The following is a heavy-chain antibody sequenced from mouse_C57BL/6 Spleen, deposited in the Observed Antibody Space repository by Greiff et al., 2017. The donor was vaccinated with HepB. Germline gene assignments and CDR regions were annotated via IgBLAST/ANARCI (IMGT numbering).Heavy chain of an antibody. CDR1: GYSITSGYY. V-gene: IGHV3-6*01. J-gene: IGHJ1*03. Sequence: VQLKESGPGLVKPSQSLSLTCSVTGYSITSGYYWNWIRQFPGNKLEWMGYISYDGSNNYNPSLKNRISITRDTSKNQFFLKLNSVTTEDTATYYCARVPYYSNYVWYFDVWGTGTTVTVSS. CDR3: ARVPYYSNYVWYFDV. CDR2: ISYDGSN. D-gene: IGHD2-5*01.